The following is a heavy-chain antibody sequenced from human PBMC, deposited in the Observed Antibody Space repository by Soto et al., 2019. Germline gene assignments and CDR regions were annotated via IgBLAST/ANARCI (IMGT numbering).Heavy chain of an antibody. V-gene: IGHV3-30*18. Sequence: GGSLRLSCAASGFTFSSYGMHWVRQAPGKGLEWVAVISYDGSNKYYADSVKGRFTISRDNSKNTLYLQMNSLRAEDTAVYYCAKDSSEWLLRDYYYYGMDVWGQGTTVTVSS. CDR3: AKDSSEWLLRDYYYYGMDV. J-gene: IGHJ6*02. D-gene: IGHD3-3*01. CDR2: ISYDGSNK. CDR1: GFTFSSYG.